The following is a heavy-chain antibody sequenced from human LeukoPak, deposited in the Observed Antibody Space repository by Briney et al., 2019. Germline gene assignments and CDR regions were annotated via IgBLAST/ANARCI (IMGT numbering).Heavy chain of an antibody. D-gene: IGHD6-6*01. Sequence: SETLSLTCSLCGGSVSSYYWSWIRQPPGKGLEWIGYVYYTGSTNYNPSLKSRVTMFEDKSKNQFSLRLSSVNVADTAVYYCARHFAYSSSSYFDYWGQGSLVTVSS. V-gene: IGHV4-59*08. CDR2: VYYTGST. CDR3: ARHFAYSSSSYFDY. CDR1: GGSVSSYY. J-gene: IGHJ4*02.